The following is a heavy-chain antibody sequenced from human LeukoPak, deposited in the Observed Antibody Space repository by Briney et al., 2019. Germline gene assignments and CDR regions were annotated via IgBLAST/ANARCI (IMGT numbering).Heavy chain of an antibody. CDR3: AKDLSYGGDAFDI. V-gene: IGHV3-23*01. CDR2: ISGSGGST. J-gene: IGHJ3*02. Sequence: GGSLRLSCAASGFTFSSYAMSWVRQAPGKGLEWVSAISGSGGSTYYADSVKGRFTISRDNSKDTLYLQMNSLRAEDTAVYYCAKDLSYGGDAFDIWGQGTMVTVSS. D-gene: IGHD4-17*01. CDR1: GFTFSSYA.